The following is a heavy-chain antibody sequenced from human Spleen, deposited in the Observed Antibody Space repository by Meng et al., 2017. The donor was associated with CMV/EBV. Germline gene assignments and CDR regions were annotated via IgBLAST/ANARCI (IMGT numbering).Heavy chain of an antibody. V-gene: IGHV1-18*01. J-gene: IGHJ4*02. CDR2: ISVYNGNT. CDR3: ARDHVLTSNYIDY. D-gene: IGHD3-9*01. CDR1: GYTFINYG. Sequence: ASVKVSCKASGYTFINYGINWVRQAPGQGLEWMGWISVYNGNTDYAQKFQGRVSMTTETSTSTTYLELRSLRSYDTAVYYCARDHVLTSNYIDYWGQGTLVTVSS.